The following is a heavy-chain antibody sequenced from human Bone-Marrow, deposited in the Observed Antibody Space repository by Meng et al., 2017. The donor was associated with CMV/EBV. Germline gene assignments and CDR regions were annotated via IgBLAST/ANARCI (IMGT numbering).Heavy chain of an antibody. J-gene: IGHJ2*01. Sequence: FRDYDMDEIRQAPGQGLEWVSYISSSGSTISYADSVKSRFTISRDNAKSSLYLQMNSLRAEDTAVYYCARPGYYDFWSGYYYWYFDLWGRGTLVTVSS. CDR1: FRDYD. D-gene: IGHD3-3*01. CDR2: ISSSGSTI. CDR3: ARPGYYDFWSGYYYWYFDL. V-gene: IGHV3-11*04.